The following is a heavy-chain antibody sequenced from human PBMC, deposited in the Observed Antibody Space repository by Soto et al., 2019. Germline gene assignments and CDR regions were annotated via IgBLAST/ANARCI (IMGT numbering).Heavy chain of an antibody. CDR2: IIPIFGTA. CDR1: GGTFSSYA. J-gene: IGHJ6*02. V-gene: IGHV1-69*01. D-gene: IGHD3-9*01. CDR3: ARGYDTRLLYYYGMDV. Sequence: QVQLVQSGAEVKKPGSSVKVSCKASGGTFSSYAISWVRQAPGQGLELMGGIIPIFGTANYAQKFQGRVSISADESTSTAYMGLSSLRSEDTDVYYCARGYDTRLLYYYGMDVWGQGTTVTGSS.